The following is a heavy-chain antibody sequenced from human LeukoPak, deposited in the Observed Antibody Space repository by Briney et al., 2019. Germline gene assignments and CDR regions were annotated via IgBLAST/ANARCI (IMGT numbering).Heavy chain of an antibody. D-gene: IGHD6-19*01. Sequence: ASVKVSCKVSGYTLTELSMHWVRQAPGKGLEWMGDFDPEDGETIYAQKFQGRVTMTEDTSTDTAYMELSSLRSEDTAVYYCATVYSLLDSSGWSPFDYWGQGTLVTVSS. CDR3: ATVYSLLDSSGWSPFDY. V-gene: IGHV1-24*01. CDR2: FDPEDGET. CDR1: GYTLTELS. J-gene: IGHJ4*02.